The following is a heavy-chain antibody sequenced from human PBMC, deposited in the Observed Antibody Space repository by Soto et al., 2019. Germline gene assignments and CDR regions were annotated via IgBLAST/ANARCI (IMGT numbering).Heavy chain of an antibody. Sequence: SETLSLTCTVSNGSVSSGTYSWSWVRQPPGKGLEWVGYIYYSGTTYYTPSLKSRLTMSMDRANDHFSLNLTSVTAADTAVYFCARGHYYYGMDVWGQGITVTVSS. J-gene: IGHJ6*02. CDR2: IYYSGTT. V-gene: IGHV4-30-2*01. CDR3: ARGHYYYGMDV. CDR1: NGSVSSGTYS.